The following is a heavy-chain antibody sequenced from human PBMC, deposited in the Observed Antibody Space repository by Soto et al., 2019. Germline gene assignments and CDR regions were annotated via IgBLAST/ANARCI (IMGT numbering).Heavy chain of an antibody. Sequence: GGSLRLSCAASGFTFSSYAMSWVRQAPGKGLEWVSAISGSGGSTYYADSVKGRSTISRDNSKNTLYLQMNSLGAEDTAVYYCENNVIDGSGSYYNKGLGYFDYWGQGTLVTVSS. CDR1: GFTFSSYA. J-gene: IGHJ4*02. D-gene: IGHD3-10*01. V-gene: IGHV3-23*01. CDR3: ENNVIDGSGSYYNKGLGYFDY. CDR2: ISGSGGST.